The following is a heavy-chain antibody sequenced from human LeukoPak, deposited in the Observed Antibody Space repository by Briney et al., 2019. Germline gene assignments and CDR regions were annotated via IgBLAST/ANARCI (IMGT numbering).Heavy chain of an antibody. Sequence: GGSLRLFCTASKFTFSHYGMQWVRQAPGKGLEWVAVISSDGSIKVYADSVKGRFTLSRDNSINTVDLQMNSLRAEDTAVYYCVKEYHSRGFGAYFDYWGQGTLVTVSS. D-gene: IGHD3-3*01. CDR2: ISSDGSIK. CDR3: VKEYHSRGFGAYFDY. J-gene: IGHJ4*02. CDR1: KFTFSHYG. V-gene: IGHV3-30*18.